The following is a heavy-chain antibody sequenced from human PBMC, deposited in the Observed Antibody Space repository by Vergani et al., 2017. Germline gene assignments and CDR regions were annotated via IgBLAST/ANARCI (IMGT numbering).Heavy chain of an antibody. V-gene: IGHV1-8*01. CDR1: GYTFTSYD. J-gene: IGHJ3*02. D-gene: IGHD5-12*01. CDR3: ARRSPLSGWLSAVDI. Sequence: QVQLVQSGAEVKKPGASVKVSCKASGYTFTSYDINWVRQATGQRLESMGWMNPNSGNTGYAQKFQGRVTMTRTTSISTAYMELSSLRSEDTAVYYCARRSPLSGWLSAVDIWGQGTMVTVSS. CDR2: MNPNSGNT.